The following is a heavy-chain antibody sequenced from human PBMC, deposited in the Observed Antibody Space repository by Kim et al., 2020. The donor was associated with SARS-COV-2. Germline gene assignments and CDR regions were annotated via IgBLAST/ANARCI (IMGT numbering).Heavy chain of an antibody. J-gene: IGHJ5*02. CDR3: ARDISPGDRLFSGTASSPNWFDP. Sequence: ASVKVSCKASGYTFTGYYMHWVRQAPGQGLEWMGRINPNSGGTNYAQKFQGRVTMTRDTSISTAYMELSRLRSDDTAVYYCARDISPGDRLFSGTASSPNWFDPWGQGTLVTVSS. D-gene: IGHD3-16*01. CDR1: GYTFTGYY. CDR2: INPNSGGT. V-gene: IGHV1-2*06.